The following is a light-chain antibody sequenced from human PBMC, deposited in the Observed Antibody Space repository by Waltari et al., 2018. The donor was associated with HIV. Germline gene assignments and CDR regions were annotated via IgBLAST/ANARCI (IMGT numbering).Light chain of an antibody. CDR1: SSNIGDNT. CDR2: SNN. J-gene: IGLJ3*02. CDR3: AAWDDSLKGWV. V-gene: IGLV1-44*01. Sequence: QSVLTQPPSASGTPGPRVTISCSGRSSNIGDNTVNWYQQLPGTAPKLLIYSNNQRPSGVPDRFSGSKSGASASLAISGLQSEDEADYYCAAWDDSLKGWVFGGGTKLTVL.